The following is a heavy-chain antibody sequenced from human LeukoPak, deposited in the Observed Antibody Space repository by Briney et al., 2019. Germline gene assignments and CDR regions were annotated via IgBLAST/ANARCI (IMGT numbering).Heavy chain of an antibody. CDR3: AGYNCSSTTCYTGGFDY. CDR2: ISGSGVST. CDR1: GFTVSSNY. D-gene: IGHD2-2*02. V-gene: IGHV3-23*01. J-gene: IGHJ4*02. Sequence: PGGSLRLSCAASGFTVSSNYMSWVRQAPGKGLEWVSAISGSGVSTYYADSVKGRFTISRDKSKNTLYLQMNSLRAEDTAVYYCAGYNCSSTTCYTGGFDYWGQGTLVTVSS.